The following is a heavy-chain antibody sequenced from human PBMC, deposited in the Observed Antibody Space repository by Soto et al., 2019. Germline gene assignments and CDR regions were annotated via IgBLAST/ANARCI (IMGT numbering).Heavy chain of an antibody. CDR1: GYSLSDLS. CDR3: ATLPRTIERTPAAIWSFDS. V-gene: IGHV1-24*01. J-gene: IGHJ4*02. D-gene: IGHD2-2*01. Sequence: ASVKVSCKVSGYSLSDLSIHWVRQAPGKGLEWMGGLDAEDGETIYAQKLQGRGTMTEDTSTDTAYMELSSLTSEDTAMYYCATLPRTIERTPAAIWSFDSWGQGTLVTVS. CDR2: LDAEDGET.